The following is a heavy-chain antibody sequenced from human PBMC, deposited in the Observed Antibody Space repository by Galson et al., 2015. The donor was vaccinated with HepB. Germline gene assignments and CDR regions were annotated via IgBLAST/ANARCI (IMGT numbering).Heavy chain of an antibody. Sequence: SLRLSCAASGFTFRSYWMSWVRQAPGKGLEWVANIKQDGSEKYYVDSVKGRFTISRDNAKNSLSLKMNSLRAEDTAVYYCARSYYYGGGSYPPLGYWGQGTLVTVSS. D-gene: IGHD3-10*01. CDR3: ARSYYYGGGSYPPLGY. CDR2: IKQDGSEK. J-gene: IGHJ4*02. CDR1: GFTFRSYW. V-gene: IGHV3-7*03.